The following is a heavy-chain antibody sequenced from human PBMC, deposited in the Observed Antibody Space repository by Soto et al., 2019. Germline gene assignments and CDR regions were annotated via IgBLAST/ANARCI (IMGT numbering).Heavy chain of an antibody. D-gene: IGHD5-12*01. CDR3: AAHDIVATILVSYFQH. J-gene: IGHJ1*01. Sequence: ASVTVSCKASGYTFTSYYMHWVRKAPGQELESMRIINPSGGRRSDEQKLQGRVTMKRDTFWGTVYMELSSLRSEDTAVYYCAAHDIVATILVSYFQHWGQGTLVTVSS. V-gene: IGHV1-46*01. CDR2: INPSGGRR. CDR1: GYTFTSYY.